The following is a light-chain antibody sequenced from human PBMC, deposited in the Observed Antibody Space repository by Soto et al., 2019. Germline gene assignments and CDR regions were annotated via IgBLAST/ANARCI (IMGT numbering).Light chain of an antibody. CDR1: QDISSS. CDR3: QQTKSYPST. V-gene: IGKV1-13*02. Sequence: AIQLTQSPSSLSASVGDRVTITCRASQDISSSLAWYQQKAGKAPKLLIYGASILQSGVPSGFSGSGFGTDFTLTISSLRAEDFEIYFCQQTKSYPSTFGGGTKVDIK. J-gene: IGKJ4*01. CDR2: GAS.